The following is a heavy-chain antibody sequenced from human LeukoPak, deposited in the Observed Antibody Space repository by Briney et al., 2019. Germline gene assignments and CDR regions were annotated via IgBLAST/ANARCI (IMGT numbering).Heavy chain of an antibody. Sequence: PSETLSLTCAVYGVSLGGYYWSWIRQSPEKGLEWIGEISHEGDSIYNPSLKSRLTLSVDMSKNQFSLNLRSVTAADTAVYYCARGRNYVSDYYFDVWGKGTTVIVSS. CDR3: ARGRNYVSDYYFDV. V-gene: IGHV4-34*01. J-gene: IGHJ6*03. D-gene: IGHD1-7*01. CDR2: ISHEGDS. CDR1: GVSLGGYY.